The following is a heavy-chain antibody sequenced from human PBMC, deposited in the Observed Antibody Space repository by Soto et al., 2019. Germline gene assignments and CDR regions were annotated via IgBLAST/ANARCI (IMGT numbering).Heavy chain of an antibody. CDR3: VKGVSYAFDI. V-gene: IGHV3-64D*08. J-gene: IGHJ3*02. D-gene: IGHD3-16*01. CDR2: ISRNGGNT. Sequence: EVQLVESGGGLVQPGGSLRLSCSASGFTFSSYAMHWVRQAPGKGLEYVSTISRNGGNTYYTDSVKGRFTISRDNSKNTLYLQMSSLRAEDTAVYYCVKGVSYAFDIWGQGTMVTVSS. CDR1: GFTFSSYA.